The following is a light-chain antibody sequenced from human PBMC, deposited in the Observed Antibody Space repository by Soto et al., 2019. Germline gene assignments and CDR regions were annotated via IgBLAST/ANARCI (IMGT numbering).Light chain of an antibody. Sequence: DIQMTQSLSSLSASVGDTVTITCRASQSISNSLSWYQQKPGKAPKFLIYVAATLQRGVPSRFSGSGSGTDFTLTISSLQPEDVETYYCQQPFSPPYTFGQGTKLEI. J-gene: IGKJ2*01. CDR2: VAA. CDR3: QQPFSPPYT. V-gene: IGKV1-39*01. CDR1: QSISNS.